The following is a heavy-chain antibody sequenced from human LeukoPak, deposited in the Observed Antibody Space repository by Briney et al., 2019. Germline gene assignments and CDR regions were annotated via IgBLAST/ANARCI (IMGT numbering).Heavy chain of an antibody. D-gene: IGHD4-17*01. Sequence: GESLKISCKGSGYSFTSYWVGWVRQMPGKGLEWMGIIYPGDSDTRYSPSFQGQVTISADKSISTAYLQWSSLKASDTAMYYCARHDRSAATVTTRDAFDIWGQGTMVTVSS. J-gene: IGHJ3*02. CDR3: ARHDRSAATVTTRDAFDI. CDR1: GYSFTSYW. CDR2: IYPGDSDT. V-gene: IGHV5-51*01.